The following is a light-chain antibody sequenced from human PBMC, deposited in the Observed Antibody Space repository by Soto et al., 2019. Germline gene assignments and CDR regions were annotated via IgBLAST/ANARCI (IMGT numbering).Light chain of an antibody. CDR2: YDN. V-gene: IGLV1-36*01. CDR1: SPHIGTNA. J-gene: IGLJ1*01. CDR3: AAWDDSLNAYV. Sequence: SLLTQPPPVSETPRQRNALSCSGNSPHIGTNAVTWYQHLPGKAPKVLIHYDNLLPSGVSDRFSGSRSGTSASLAISRVQSEDEADYYCAAWDDSLNAYVFGTGTKVTVL.